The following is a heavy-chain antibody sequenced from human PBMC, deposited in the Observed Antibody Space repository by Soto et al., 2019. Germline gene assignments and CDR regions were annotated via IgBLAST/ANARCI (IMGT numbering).Heavy chain of an antibody. CDR3: ARAPVSDSSSWFFDY. V-gene: IGHV3-33*01. J-gene: IGHJ4*02. D-gene: IGHD6-13*01. Sequence: QVQLVESGGGVVQPGRSLRLSCAASGFTFSSYGMHWVRQAPGKGLEWVAVIWYDGSNKYYADSVKGRFTISRDNSKNTLYLQMNRLRAEDTAVYYCARAPVSDSSSWFFDYWGQGTLVTVSS. CDR2: IWYDGSNK. CDR1: GFTFSSYG.